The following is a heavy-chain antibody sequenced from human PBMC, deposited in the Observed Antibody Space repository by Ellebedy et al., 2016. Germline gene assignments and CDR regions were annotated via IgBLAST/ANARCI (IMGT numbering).Heavy chain of an antibody. CDR2: IGGTGDSK. Sequence: GESLKISCEASGFRFNNYALSWVRRAPGKGLEWVSTIGGTGDSKFYADSVKGRFAISRDNSKNTLFLQMNSLRAEDTALYYCARAQWVATCWFFDLWGRGTLVTVSS. J-gene: IGHJ2*01. CDR3: ARAQWVATCWFFDL. V-gene: IGHV3-23*01. D-gene: IGHD6-19*01. CDR1: GFRFNNYA.